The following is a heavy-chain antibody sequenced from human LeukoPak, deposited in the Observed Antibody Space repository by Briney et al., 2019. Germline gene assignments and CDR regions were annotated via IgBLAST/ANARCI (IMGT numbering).Heavy chain of an antibody. V-gene: IGHV3-11*01. D-gene: IGHD2-21*02. CDR3: AKGKMGVVTAIYYYYYGMDV. CDR2: ISSSGSTI. J-gene: IGHJ6*02. Sequence: GGSLRLSCAASGFTFSDYYMSWIRQAPGKGLEWVSYISSSGSTINYADSVKGRFTISRDNAKNSLYLQMNSLRAEDTAVYYCAKGKMGVVTAIYYYYYGMDVWGQGTTVTVSS. CDR1: GFTFSDYY.